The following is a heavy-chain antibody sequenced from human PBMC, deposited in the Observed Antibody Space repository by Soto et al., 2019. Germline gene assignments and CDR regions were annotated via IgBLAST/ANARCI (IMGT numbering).Heavy chain of an antibody. J-gene: IGHJ4*02. CDR3: AKILMNYYRFDY. CDR1: DASINSADYY. D-gene: IGHD3-10*01. Sequence: SETRSLTGTVSDASINSADYYWSWIRQPPGKGLEWIGHIYYSGSTYYNPSLKRRAGISVDSSTSQASLKLTSVTPADTAVYFGAKILMNYYRFDYWGQGTLVTVSS. CDR2: IYYSGST. V-gene: IGHV4-30-4*01.